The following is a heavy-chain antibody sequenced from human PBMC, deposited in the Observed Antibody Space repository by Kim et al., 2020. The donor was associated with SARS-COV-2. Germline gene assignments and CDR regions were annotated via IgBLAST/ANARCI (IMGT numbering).Heavy chain of an antibody. CDR3: ARHSWAPQWELLNMGGNWFDP. Sequence: SETLSLTCTVSGGSISSSSYYWGWIRQPPGKGLEWIGSIYYSGSTYYNPSLKSRVTISVDTSKNQFSLKLSSVTAADTAVYYCARHSWAPQWELLNMGGNWFDPWGQGTLVTVSS. CDR1: GGSISSSSYY. D-gene: IGHD1-26*01. J-gene: IGHJ5*02. V-gene: IGHV4-39*01. CDR2: IYYSGST.